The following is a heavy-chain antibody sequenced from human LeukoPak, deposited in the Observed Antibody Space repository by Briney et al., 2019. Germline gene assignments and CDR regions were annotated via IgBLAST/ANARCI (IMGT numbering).Heavy chain of an antibody. D-gene: IGHD3-16*02. CDR1: GFSFSSYS. J-gene: IGHJ4*02. Sequence: PGGSLRLSCAASGFSFSSYSMNWVRQAPGKGLEWVSSIDFSSTYIYNADSVKGRFTTSRDNAKNSLDLQMNSLKTEDTAVYYCTCGRYDYVWGSYRFDYWGQGTLVTVSS. CDR3: TCGRYDYVWGSYRFDY. V-gene: IGHV3-21*03. CDR2: IDFSSTYI.